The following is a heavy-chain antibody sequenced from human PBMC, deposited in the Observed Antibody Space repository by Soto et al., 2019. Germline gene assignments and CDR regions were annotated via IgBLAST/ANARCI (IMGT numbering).Heavy chain of an antibody. CDR1: GGSISSYY. CDR2: IYYSGST. V-gene: IGHV4-59*01. J-gene: IGHJ5*02. CDR3: ARQDYFDSRGYYYVCELWFDP. D-gene: IGHD3-22*01. Sequence: SETLSLTCTVSGGSISSYYWSWIRQPPGKGLEWIGYIYYSGSTNYNPSLKSRVTISVDTSKNQFSLKLSSVTAADTAVYYCARQDYFDSRGYYYVCELWFDPWGQGTLVTVSS.